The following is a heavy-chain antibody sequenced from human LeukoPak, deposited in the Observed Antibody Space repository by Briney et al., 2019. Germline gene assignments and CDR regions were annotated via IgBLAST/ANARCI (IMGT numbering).Heavy chain of an antibody. CDR3: ATTYYYDSSGYDY. CDR1: GYSISSGYY. Sequence: SETLSLTCTVSGYSISSGYYWGWIRQPPGKRLEWIGSIYHSGSTYYNPSLKSRVTISVDTSKNQFSLKLSSVTAADTAVYYCATTYYYDSSGYDYWGQGTLVTVSS. J-gene: IGHJ4*02. D-gene: IGHD3-22*01. CDR2: IYHSGST. V-gene: IGHV4-38-2*02.